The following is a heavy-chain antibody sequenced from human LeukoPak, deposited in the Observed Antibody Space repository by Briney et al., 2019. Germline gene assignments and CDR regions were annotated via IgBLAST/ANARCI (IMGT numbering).Heavy chain of an antibody. V-gene: IGHV3-23*01. CDR2: ISGNGVST. D-gene: IGHD5-24*01. Sequence: PGGSLRLSCAASGFTFSNYAMSWVRQAPGKGLEWVSGISGNGVSTNYADFVKGRFTISRDNSKGTLSLQMNSLRAEDTAVYYCAKGQMKADYWGQGTLVTVSS. CDR1: GFTFSNYA. CDR3: AKGQMKADY. J-gene: IGHJ4*02.